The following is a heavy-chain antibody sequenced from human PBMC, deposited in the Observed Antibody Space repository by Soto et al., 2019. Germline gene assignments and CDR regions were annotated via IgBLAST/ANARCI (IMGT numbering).Heavy chain of an antibody. CDR2: IIPIFGTT. Sequence: SVKVSCKASGGTFGSDAITWVRQAPGQGLEWVGRIIPIFGTTNYAQNLQGRVTISADKSTLTSYMELHSLTSDDTALYYCARDGTDGGYYTIGPAPWGRETQAPVPS. CDR1: GGTFGSDA. V-gene: IGHV1-69*06. CDR3: ARDGTDGGYYTIGPAP. J-gene: IGHJ5*02. D-gene: IGHD2-21*02.